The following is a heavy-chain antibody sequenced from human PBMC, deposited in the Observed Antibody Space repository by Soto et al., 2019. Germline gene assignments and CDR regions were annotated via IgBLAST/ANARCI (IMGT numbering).Heavy chain of an antibody. CDR3: ARESSGTESPFDY. CDR2: IYYSGST. D-gene: IGHD1-1*01. Sequence: SENLSLTCTVSGGSISSGGYYWSWIRQHPGKGLEWIGYIYYSGSTYYNPSLKSRVTISVDTSKNQFSLKLSSVTAADTAVYYCARESSGTESPFDYWGQGTLVTV. V-gene: IGHV4-31*03. CDR1: GGSISSGGYY. J-gene: IGHJ4*02.